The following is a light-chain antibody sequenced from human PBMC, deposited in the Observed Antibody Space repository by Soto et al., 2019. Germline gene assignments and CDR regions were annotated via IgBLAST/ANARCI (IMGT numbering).Light chain of an antibody. Sequence: EIVLTQSPGTLSLSPGERATLSCRASQSVSSSFLTWYQQKPGQAPGLLIYGASSRATGIPDRFSGSGSGTDFTLTISRLEPEDFAVYYCQQYGSPRLTFGGGTKVDIK. V-gene: IGKV3-20*01. CDR3: QQYGSPRLT. CDR2: GAS. J-gene: IGKJ4*01. CDR1: QSVSSSF.